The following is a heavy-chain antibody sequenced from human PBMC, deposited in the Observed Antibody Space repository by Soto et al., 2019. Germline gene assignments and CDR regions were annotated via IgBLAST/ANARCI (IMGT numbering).Heavy chain of an antibody. V-gene: IGHV1-18*01. Sequence: QVHLVQSGAEVKKPGASVKVSCKASGYTFTSYGITWVRQAPGQGLEWLVWISAHNGNTDYAQKLQGRVIVTRDTSTSTAYMELRSLISDDTAVYYCARRRYGDYWGQGALVTVSS. CDR2: ISAHNGNT. D-gene: IGHD1-1*01. J-gene: IGHJ4*02. CDR1: GYTFTSYG. CDR3: ARRRYGDY.